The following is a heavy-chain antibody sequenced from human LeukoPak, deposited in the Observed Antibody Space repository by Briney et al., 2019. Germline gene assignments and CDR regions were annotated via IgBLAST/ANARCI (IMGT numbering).Heavy chain of an antibody. V-gene: IGHV3-23*01. CDR2: TSGGGGNT. D-gene: IGHD3-22*01. CDR1: GFSFTTYW. CDR3: ARVVPRRYYDQPSNKFDP. J-gene: IGHJ5*02. Sequence: PGGSLRLSCAASGFSFTTYWMSWVRQAQGKGLEWISSTSGGGGNTYYADSVKGRFTISRDNSNNTLYLQMNSLRAEDTAIYYCARVVPRRYYDQPSNKFDPWGQGTLVTVSS.